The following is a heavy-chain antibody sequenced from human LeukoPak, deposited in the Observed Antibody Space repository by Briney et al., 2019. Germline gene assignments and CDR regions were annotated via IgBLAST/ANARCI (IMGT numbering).Heavy chain of an antibody. CDR3: ARDTPEQWLVRRVNAGYYYYYMDV. CDR1: GYTFTGYY. D-gene: IGHD6-19*01. V-gene: IGHV1-2*02. CDR2: INPNSGGT. J-gene: IGHJ6*03. Sequence: ASVKVSCKASGYTFTGYYMHRVRQAPGQGLEWMGWINPNSGGTNYAQKFQGRVTMTRDTSISPAYMELSRLRSDDTAVYYCARDTPEQWLVRRVNAGYYYYYMDVWGKGTTVTVSS.